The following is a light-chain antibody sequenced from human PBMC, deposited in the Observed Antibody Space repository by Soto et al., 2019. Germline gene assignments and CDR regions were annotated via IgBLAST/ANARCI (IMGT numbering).Light chain of an antibody. Sequence: EIVLTQSPGTLSLSPGERATLSCRASQSVNNNYLAWYQQKPGQAPRLLIYDASSRATGIPDRCSGSGSGTDFTLTISRLEPEDFAVYFCQQYGSSPLTFGGGTKVEIK. CDR3: QQYGSSPLT. CDR1: QSVNNNY. V-gene: IGKV3-20*01. CDR2: DAS. J-gene: IGKJ4*01.